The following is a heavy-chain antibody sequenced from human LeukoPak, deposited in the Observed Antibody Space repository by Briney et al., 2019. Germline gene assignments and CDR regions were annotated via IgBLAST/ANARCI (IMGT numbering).Heavy chain of an antibody. Sequence: SGGSLRLSCAASGFTFSSYEMNWVRQAPGKGLEWVSHISSSGGTKYYADSVKGRFTISRDNAKNSVYLQMNNLRAEDTAVYYCARDLKDYYDSGGYPGIGYWGQGTLVTVSS. V-gene: IGHV3-48*03. CDR2: ISSSGGTK. CDR3: ARDLKDYYDSGGYPGIGY. J-gene: IGHJ4*02. CDR1: GFTFSSYE. D-gene: IGHD3-22*01.